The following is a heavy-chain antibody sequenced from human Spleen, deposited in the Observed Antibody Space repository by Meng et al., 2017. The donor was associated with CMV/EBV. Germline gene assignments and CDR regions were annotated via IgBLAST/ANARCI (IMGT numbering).Heavy chain of an antibody. CDR3: ARGPAPFRY. V-gene: IGHV3-30*04. J-gene: IGHJ4*02. D-gene: IGHD3-3*02. CDR1: GFTFRQGT. Sequence: SGAASGFTFRQGTMHGVRQAPGRGLEWVALISCDGSDKSYADSVKSRFTISRDDSHNTLYLRVNSLRPEDTAVYYCARGPAPFRYWGQGTLVTVSS. CDR2: ISCDGSDK.